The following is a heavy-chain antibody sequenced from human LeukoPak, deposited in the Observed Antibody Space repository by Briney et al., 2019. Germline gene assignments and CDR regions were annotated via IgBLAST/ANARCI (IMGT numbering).Heavy chain of an antibody. CDR3: AKEGGFGEFSDYYFDY. J-gene: IGHJ4*02. CDR2: ISYDGSNK. D-gene: IGHD3-10*01. V-gene: IGHV3-30*18. Sequence: GRSLRLSCAASGFTFSSYGMHWVRQAPGKGLEWVAVISYDGSNKYYADSVKGRFTISRYNSKNTPYLQMNSLRAEDTAVYYCAKEGGFGEFSDYYFDYWGQGTLVTVSS. CDR1: GFTFSSYG.